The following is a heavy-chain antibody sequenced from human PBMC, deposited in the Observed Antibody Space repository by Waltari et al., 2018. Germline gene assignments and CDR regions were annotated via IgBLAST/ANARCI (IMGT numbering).Heavy chain of an antibody. CDR1: GFSFGDYV. Sequence: EVQLVESGGGLVQPGRSLRLSCRSSGFSFGDYVMTWVRQAPGKGLEWVGFIKSGTYGGTREYAASVRGRFSISRDDSNSIAYLQMDSLQIEDTAVYYCSKWNSLLGTYFDFWGQGTLVTVSS. CDR3: SKWNSLLGTYFDF. D-gene: IGHD3-16*01. V-gene: IGHV3-49*04. J-gene: IGHJ4*02. CDR2: IKSGTYGGTR.